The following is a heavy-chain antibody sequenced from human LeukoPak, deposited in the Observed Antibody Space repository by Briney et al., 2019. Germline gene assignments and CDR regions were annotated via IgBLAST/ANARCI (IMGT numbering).Heavy chain of an antibody. CDR2: ISAYNGNT. J-gene: IGHJ4*02. CDR1: GYTFTSYG. CDR3: ARKGILTGYYYHYYFDY. V-gene: IGHV1-18*01. Sequence: ASVKVSCKASGYTFTSYGISWVRQAPGQGLEWMGWISAYNGNTNYAQKLQGRVAMTTDTSTSTAYMEQRSLRSDDTAVYYCARKGILTGYYYHYYFDYWGQGTLVTVSS. D-gene: IGHD3-9*01.